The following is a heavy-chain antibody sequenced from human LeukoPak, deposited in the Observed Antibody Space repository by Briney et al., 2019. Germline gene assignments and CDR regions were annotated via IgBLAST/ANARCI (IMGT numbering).Heavy chain of an antibody. Sequence: VASVTVSSKASGYTFTIDYMHWVRPAPGQGGEWMGLIKPSGGSTSYAQKFQGRVTMTRDMSTSTVYMELSSLRSEDTAVYYCARGHDITMVRGALYYYMDVWGKGTTVTISS. CDR2: IKPSGGST. CDR1: GYTFTIDY. J-gene: IGHJ6*03. V-gene: IGHV1-46*01. D-gene: IGHD3-10*01. CDR3: ARGHDITMVRGALYYYMDV.